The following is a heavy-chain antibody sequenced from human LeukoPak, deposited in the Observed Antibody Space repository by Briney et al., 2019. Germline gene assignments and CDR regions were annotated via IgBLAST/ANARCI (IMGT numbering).Heavy chain of an antibody. Sequence: PGGSLRLSCAASGFTFSSYAMSWVRQAPGKGLEWDSAISGSGGSTYYADSVKGRFTISRDNSKNTLYLQMNSLRAEDTAVYYCAKVIYHIVVVKPKTTLDYWGQGTLVTVSS. D-gene: IGHD2-21*01. CDR3: AKVIYHIVVVKPKTTLDY. CDR2: ISGSGGST. V-gene: IGHV3-23*01. J-gene: IGHJ4*02. CDR1: GFTFSSYA.